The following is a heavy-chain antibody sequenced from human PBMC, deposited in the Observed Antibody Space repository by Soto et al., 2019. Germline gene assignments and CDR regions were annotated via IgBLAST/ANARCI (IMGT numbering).Heavy chain of an antibody. CDR3: AKDLDNWNDGGVYYYNYGMDV. D-gene: IGHD1-1*01. CDR1: GFTFSSYA. V-gene: IGHV3-23*01. CDR2: ISGSGGST. J-gene: IGHJ6*02. Sequence: GGSLRLSCAASGFTFSSYAMSWVRQAPGKGLEWVSAISGSGGSTYYADSVKGRFTISRDNSKNTLYLQMNSLRAEDTAVYYCAKDLDNWNDGGVYYYNYGMDVWGQGTTVTVSS.